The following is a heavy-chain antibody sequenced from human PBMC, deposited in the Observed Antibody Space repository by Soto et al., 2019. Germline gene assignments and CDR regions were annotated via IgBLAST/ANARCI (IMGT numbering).Heavy chain of an antibody. Sequence: PGGSLRLSCAASGFTFSSYAMSCVRQAPGKGLEWFCAISGSGGSTYYADSVKGRFTISRDNSKNTLYLQMNSLRAEDTAVYYCARGRNQPRFGELWADYYYGMDVWGQGTTVTVSS. J-gene: IGHJ6*02. CDR1: GFTFSSYA. CDR2: ISGSGGST. CDR3: ARGRNQPRFGELWADYYYGMDV. V-gene: IGHV3-23*01. D-gene: IGHD3-10*01.